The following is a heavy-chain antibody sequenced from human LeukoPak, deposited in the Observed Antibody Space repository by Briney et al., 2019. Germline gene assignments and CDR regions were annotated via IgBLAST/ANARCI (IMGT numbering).Heavy chain of an antibody. CDR3: AKSILTTVVTFDY. J-gene: IGHJ4*02. V-gene: IGHV3-30*04. Sequence: GGSLRLSCAASGFTFSSYAMHWVRQAPGKGLEWVAVISYDGSNKYYADSVKGRFTISRDNSKNTLYLQMNSLRAEDTAVYYCAKSILTTVVTFDYWGQGTLVTVSS. D-gene: IGHD4-23*01. CDR1: GFTFSSYA. CDR2: ISYDGSNK.